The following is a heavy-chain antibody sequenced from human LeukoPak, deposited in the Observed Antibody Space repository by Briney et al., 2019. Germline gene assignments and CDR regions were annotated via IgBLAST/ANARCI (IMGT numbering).Heavy chain of an antibody. CDR3: ARTSGTGWSH. CDR1: GFSFNDFA. CDR2: IKQDGSEK. Sequence: GGSLRLSCAASGFSFNDFAMNWVRQAPGKGLEWVANIKQDGSEKYYMDSVKGRFTISRDNGRNSLYLQMDSLRVDDTAVYYCARTSGTGWSHWGQGTLVTVSS. V-gene: IGHV3-7*01. J-gene: IGHJ4*02. D-gene: IGHD6-19*01.